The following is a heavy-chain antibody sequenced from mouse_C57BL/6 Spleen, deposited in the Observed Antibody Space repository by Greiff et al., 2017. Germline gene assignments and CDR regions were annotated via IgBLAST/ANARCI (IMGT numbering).Heavy chain of an antibody. CDR2: IWRGGST. CDR1: GFSLTSYG. D-gene: IGHD1-2*01. V-gene: IGHV2-5*01. CDR3: AKDGNHGDYYAMDY. Sequence: VMLVESGPGLVQPSQSLSITCTVSGFSLTSYGVHWVRQSPGKGLEWLGVIWRGGSTDYNAAFMSRLSITKDNSKSQVFFKMNSLQADDTAIYYCAKDGNHGDYYAMDYWGQGTSVTVSS. J-gene: IGHJ4*01.